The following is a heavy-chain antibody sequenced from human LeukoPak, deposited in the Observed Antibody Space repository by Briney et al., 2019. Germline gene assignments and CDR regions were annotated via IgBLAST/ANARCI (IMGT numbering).Heavy chain of an antibody. D-gene: IGHD3-16*01. J-gene: IGHJ5*02. V-gene: IGHV4-59*11. Sequence: SETLSLTCTVSGGSISGHYWSWLRQSPGKGLGWIGYIRYTGSTNYNPSLNSRVTMSVDTPHNQFSLRLTSVTAADTAVYYCARLHALGAEEFDPWGQGALVTVSS. CDR2: IRYTGST. CDR3: ARLHALGAEEFDP. CDR1: GGSISGHY.